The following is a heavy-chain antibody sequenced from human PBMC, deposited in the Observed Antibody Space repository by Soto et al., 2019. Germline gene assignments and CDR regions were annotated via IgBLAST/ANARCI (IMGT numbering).Heavy chain of an antibody. J-gene: IGHJ4*02. CDR1: GLSFSDYS. D-gene: IGHD3-10*01. V-gene: IGHV3-11*06. Sequence: GGSLRLSCAASGLSFSDYSMTWIRQAPGKGPEWVARISRGGGDTEYADTVKGRFTISRDNAKNSLYLQMDSMRAEDTAVYYCSRGGRSTNYYWEFWGQGSLFT. CDR3: SRGGRSTNYYWEF. CDR2: ISRGGGDT.